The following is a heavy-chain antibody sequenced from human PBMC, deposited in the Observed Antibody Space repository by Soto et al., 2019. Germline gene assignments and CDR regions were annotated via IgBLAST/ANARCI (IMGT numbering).Heavy chain of an antibody. CDR1: GGSISSSNW. CDR2: IYHSGST. Sequence: NPSETLSLTCAVSGGSISSSNWWSWVRQPPGKGLEWIGEIYHSGSTNYNPSLKSRVTISVDKSKNQFSLKLRSVTAADTAVYYCAGRPPDYSHYYDMDVWGQGTTVTVSS. CDR3: AGRPPDYSHYYDMDV. V-gene: IGHV4-4*02. D-gene: IGHD3-9*01. J-gene: IGHJ6*02.